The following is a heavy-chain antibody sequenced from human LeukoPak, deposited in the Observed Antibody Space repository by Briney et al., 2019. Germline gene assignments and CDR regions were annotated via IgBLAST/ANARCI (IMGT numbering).Heavy chain of an antibody. CDR2: ISYDGSNK. CDR1: GFTFSSYA. D-gene: IGHD4-17*01. Sequence: GGSLRLSCAASGFTFSSYAMHWVRQAPGKGLEWVAVISYDGSNKYYADSVKGRFTISRDNSKNTLYLQMNSLRAEDTAVYYCARDLGTVTTSADYYYYGMDVWGQGTTVTVSS. CDR3: ARDLGTVTTSADYYYYGMDV. J-gene: IGHJ6*02. V-gene: IGHV3-30-3*01.